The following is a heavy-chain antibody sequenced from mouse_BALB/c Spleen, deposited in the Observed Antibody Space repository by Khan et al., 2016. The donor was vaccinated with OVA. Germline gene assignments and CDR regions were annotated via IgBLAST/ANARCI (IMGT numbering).Heavy chain of an antibody. J-gene: IGHJ3*01. CDR3: GREGAYYRSDGGFAY. V-gene: IGHV1-4*01. D-gene: IGHD2-14*01. CDR2: IIPSNDYT. CDR1: GYTFTTYT. Sequence: QMQLEESGAELARPGASVKMSCKASGYTFTTYTIHWVKQRPGQGLEWIGYIIPSNDYTNYNQKFKDRATLTADTSSSTAYMQLRSLTSEDSSVYYCGREGAYYRSDGGFAYWGQGTLVTVSA.